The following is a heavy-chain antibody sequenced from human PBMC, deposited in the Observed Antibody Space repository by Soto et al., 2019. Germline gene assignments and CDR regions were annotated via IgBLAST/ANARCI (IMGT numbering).Heavy chain of an antibody. CDR1: GGTFSSYT. Sequence: QVQLVQSGAEVKKPGSSVKVSCKASGGTFSSYTISWVRQAPGQGLEWMGRIIPILGIANYAQKFQGRVTITADKSTSTAYMELSSLRSEDPAAYYCATFPPVVMYYWGQGTLVTVSS. D-gene: IGHD3-16*01. CDR2: IIPILGIA. CDR3: ATFPPVVMYY. J-gene: IGHJ4*02. V-gene: IGHV1-69*02.